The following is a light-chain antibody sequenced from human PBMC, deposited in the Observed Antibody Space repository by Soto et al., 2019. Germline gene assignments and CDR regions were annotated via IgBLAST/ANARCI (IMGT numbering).Light chain of an antibody. CDR3: QESYSNVPT. Sequence: DIQLTQSPSFLSASVGDRVTITCRASQNIDTSLNWYQQKPGKAPKLLISLASTLESGSPSGFGGGGSGTEFTLTISSLQPEDSATYFCQESYSNVPTFGQGTKVEVK. J-gene: IGKJ1*01. CDR1: QNIDTS. CDR2: LAS. V-gene: IGKV1-39*01.